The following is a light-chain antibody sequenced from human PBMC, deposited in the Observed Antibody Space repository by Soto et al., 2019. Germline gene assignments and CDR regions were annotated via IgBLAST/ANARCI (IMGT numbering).Light chain of an antibody. CDR3: ASWDDSLSGFYV. J-gene: IGLJ1*01. CDR2: RNN. Sequence: QSVLTQPPSASGTPGQRVTISCSGSSSNIGSHYVYWYQQLPGTAPQLLIHRNNERPSGVPDRVSGSKSGTSASLAISGLRSEDEADYYCASWDDSLSGFYVFGTGTKLTVL. V-gene: IGLV1-47*01. CDR1: SSNIGSHY.